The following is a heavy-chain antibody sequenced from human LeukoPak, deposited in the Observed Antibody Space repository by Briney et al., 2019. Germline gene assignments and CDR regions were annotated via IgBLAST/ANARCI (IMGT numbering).Heavy chain of an antibody. Sequence: GGSLRLSCAASRFTFSSYWMSWVRQAPGKGLEWVANIKQDGSEKYYVDSVKGRFTISRDNAKNSLYLQMNSLRAEDTAVYYCASPHDYGDRFDYWGQGTLVTVSS. CDR2: IKQDGSEK. CDR3: ASPHDYGDRFDY. V-gene: IGHV3-7*01. D-gene: IGHD4-17*01. J-gene: IGHJ4*02. CDR1: RFTFSSYW.